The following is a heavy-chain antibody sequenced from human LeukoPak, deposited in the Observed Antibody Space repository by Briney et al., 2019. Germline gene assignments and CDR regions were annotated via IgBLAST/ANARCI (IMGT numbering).Heavy chain of an antibody. CDR1: GFNVSSTY. V-gene: IGHV3-53*01. J-gene: IGHJ4*02. Sequence: PGGSLRLSCAVSGFNVSSTYMTWVRQAPGKGLEWVPVIYFDGSTYHADSVKGRFTISRDNSKNTVYLQMNSLRAEDTAVYYCVKSSEDYWGQGTLVTVSS. CDR3: VKSSEDY. D-gene: IGHD1-14*01. CDR2: IYFDGST.